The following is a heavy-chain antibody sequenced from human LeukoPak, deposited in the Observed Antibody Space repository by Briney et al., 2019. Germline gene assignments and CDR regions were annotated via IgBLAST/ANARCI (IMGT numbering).Heavy chain of an antibody. CDR3: ARDPITMVRGVADWYFDL. V-gene: IGHV4-39*02. D-gene: IGHD3-10*01. Sequence: PSETLSLICTVSGGSISSSSYSWGWIRQPPGKGLEWIGSIYYSGSTYFNPSLKSRVTISVDTSKNQFSLKLNSVTAADTAVYYCARDPITMVRGVADWYFDLWGRGTLVTVSS. CDR1: GGSISSSSYS. J-gene: IGHJ2*01. CDR2: IYYSGST.